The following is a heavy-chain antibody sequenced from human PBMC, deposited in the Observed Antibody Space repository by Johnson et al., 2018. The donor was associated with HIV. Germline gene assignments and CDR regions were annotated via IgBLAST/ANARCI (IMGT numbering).Heavy chain of an antibody. CDR1: GFTVSNNY. V-gene: IGHV3-20*04. CDR2: INWNGGST. Sequence: VQLVESGGGLVQSGGSLRLSCGASGFTVSNNYMNWVRQAPGKGLEWVSGINWNGGSTGYADSVKGRFTISRDNANNSMSLKMNSLRAEDTAVYYCGRPGNFDIWGLGTMVTVSS. CDR3: GRPGNFDI. D-gene: IGHD4-23*01. J-gene: IGHJ3*02.